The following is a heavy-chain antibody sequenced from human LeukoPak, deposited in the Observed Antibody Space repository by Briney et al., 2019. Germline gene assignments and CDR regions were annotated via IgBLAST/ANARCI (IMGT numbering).Heavy chain of an antibody. J-gene: IGHJ4*02. CDR2: MNPNSGNT. Sequence: ASVKDSCLPSLYTFPSYFIHWVGQPTSQGLAGMGWMNPNSGNTGYAQKFQGRVTITRNTSISTAYMELSSLRSEDTAVYYCARSLAARRGVDYWGQGSLVTVSS. D-gene: IGHD6-6*01. V-gene: IGHV1-8*03. CDR3: ARSLAARRGVDY. CDR1: LYTFPSYF.